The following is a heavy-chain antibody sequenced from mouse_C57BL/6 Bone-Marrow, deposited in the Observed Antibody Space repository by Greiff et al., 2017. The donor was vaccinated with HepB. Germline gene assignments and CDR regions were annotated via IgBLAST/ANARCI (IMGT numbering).Heavy chain of an antibody. CDR2: IDPSDSYT. CDR1: GYTFTSYW. D-gene: IGHD2-4*01. J-gene: IGHJ3*01. V-gene: IGHV1-69*01. CDR3: ARSAYYDYDGFAY. Sequence: VQLQQPGAELVMPGASVKLSCKASGYTFTSYWMHWVKQRPGQGLEWIGEIDPSDSYTNYNQKFKGKSTLTVDKSSSTAYMQLSSLTSEDSAVYYCARSAYYDYDGFAYWGQGTLVTVSA.